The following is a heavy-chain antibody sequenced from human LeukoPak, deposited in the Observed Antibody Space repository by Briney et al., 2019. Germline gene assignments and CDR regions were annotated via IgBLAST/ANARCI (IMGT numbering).Heavy chain of an antibody. J-gene: IGHJ4*02. Sequence: GRSLRLSCAASGFTFSDYSMNWISQAPGKGLEWLSFVTGSGAATYYADSVKGRFAISRDNAKKSLYLQMNSLRDEDTAVYYCARVGYSSGWYFDYWGQGTLVTVSS. D-gene: IGHD6-19*01. CDR3: ARVGYSSGWYFDY. CDR1: GFTFSDYS. V-gene: IGHV3-48*02. CDR2: VTGSGAAT.